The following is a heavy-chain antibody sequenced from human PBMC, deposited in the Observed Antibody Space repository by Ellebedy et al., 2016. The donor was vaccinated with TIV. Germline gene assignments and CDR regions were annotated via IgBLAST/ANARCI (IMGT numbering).Heavy chain of an antibody. CDR2: IIPIFGTA. CDR1: GGTFSSYA. V-gene: IGHV1-69*13. Sequence: SVKVSXXASGGTFSSYAISWVRQAPGQGLEWMGGIIPIFGTANYAQKFQGRVTITADESTSTAYMELSSLRSEDTAVYYCARVGSGSYPPYYYYGMDVWGQGTTVTVSS. CDR3: ARVGSGSYPPYYYYGMDV. D-gene: IGHD3-10*01. J-gene: IGHJ6*02.